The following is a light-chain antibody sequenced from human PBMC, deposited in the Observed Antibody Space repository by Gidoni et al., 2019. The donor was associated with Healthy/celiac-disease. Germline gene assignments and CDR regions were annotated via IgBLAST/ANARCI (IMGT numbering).Light chain of an antibody. CDR1: RSVSSN. CDR3: QQYNNWPYT. CDR2: GAS. V-gene: IGKV3-15*01. Sequence: EIVMTQSPATLSVSPGERATLSCRASRSVSSNLAWYQQKPGQAPRLLIYGASTSATGIPARFSGSGSGTEFTLTISSLQSEDFAVYYCQQYNNWPYTFXQXTKLXIK. J-gene: IGKJ2*01.